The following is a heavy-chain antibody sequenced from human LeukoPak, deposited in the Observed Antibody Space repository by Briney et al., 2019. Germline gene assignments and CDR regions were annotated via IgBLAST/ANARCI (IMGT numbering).Heavy chain of an antibody. Sequence: ASVKVSCKVSGYTLTELSMHWVRQAPGKGLEWTGGFDPEDGETIYAQKFQGRVTMTEDTSTDTAYMELSSLRSEDTAVYYCATGYSNPRELRYGMDVWGQGTTVTVSS. CDR1: GYTLTELS. V-gene: IGHV1-24*01. J-gene: IGHJ6*02. CDR3: ATGYSNPRELRYGMDV. D-gene: IGHD4-11*01. CDR2: FDPEDGET.